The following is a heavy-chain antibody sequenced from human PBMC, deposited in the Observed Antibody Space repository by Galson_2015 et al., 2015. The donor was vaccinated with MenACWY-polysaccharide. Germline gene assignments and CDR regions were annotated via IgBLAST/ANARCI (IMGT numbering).Heavy chain of an antibody. V-gene: IGHV3-23*01. Sequence: SLRLSCAASGFTFSNYAMSWVRQAPGKGLEWVSTIGGSGSNTHYAGSVKGRFTISRENAKNSLYLQMNSLRAGDTAVYYCAREFTGDGSSWYYWYFDLWGRGTLVTVSS. CDR3: AREFTGDGSSWYYWYFDL. J-gene: IGHJ2*01. CDR2: IGGSGSNT. D-gene: IGHD6-13*01. CDR1: GFTFSNYA.